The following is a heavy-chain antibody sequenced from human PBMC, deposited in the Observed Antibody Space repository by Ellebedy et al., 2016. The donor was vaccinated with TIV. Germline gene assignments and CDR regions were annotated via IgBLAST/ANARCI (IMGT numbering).Heavy chain of an antibody. Sequence: AASVKVSCKASGGTFNNYAINWVRQAPAQGLEWMVAIIPIFVTQNYARKFLGIVTITADESTRTAYMEMRGLRSEDTAVYYSARFSEGSSGPDYWGQGTLFTVSS. V-gene: IGHV1-69*13. J-gene: IGHJ4*02. CDR2: IIPIFVTQ. D-gene: IGHD3-22*01. CDR3: ARFSEGSSGPDY. CDR1: GGTFNNYA.